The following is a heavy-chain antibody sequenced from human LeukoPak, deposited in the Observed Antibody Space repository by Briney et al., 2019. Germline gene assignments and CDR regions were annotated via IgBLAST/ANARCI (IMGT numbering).Heavy chain of an antibody. CDR1: GYTFTTYY. J-gene: IGHJ4*02. CDR3: ARPYDISASYYDY. D-gene: IGHD3-22*01. CDR2: INPNGGTT. Sequence: DSVKVSCKASGYTFTTYYIHWVRQAPGQGLEWMGIINPNGGTTTYAQKFQSSVTMIRDTSTSAVYMELNSLRSEDTAVYYCARPYDISASYYDYWGRGTLVTVSS. V-gene: IGHV1-46*01.